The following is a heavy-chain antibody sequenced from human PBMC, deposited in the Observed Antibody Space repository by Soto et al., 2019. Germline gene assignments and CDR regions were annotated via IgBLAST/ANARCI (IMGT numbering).Heavy chain of an antibody. Sequence: QITLKESGPMLVKPTQTLTLTCTFSGFSLSTSGVGVGWIRQPPGKALVWLALIYWDDNKHYSPSLKSRLTIPKDTSKNQVVLTMTNMDPVDTATYYSLPKGGGDRILDYWGQGTLVTVSS. J-gene: IGHJ4*02. V-gene: IGHV2-5*02. CDR3: LPKGGGDRILDY. CDR2: IYWDDNK. CDR1: GFSLSTSGVG. D-gene: IGHD3-16*01.